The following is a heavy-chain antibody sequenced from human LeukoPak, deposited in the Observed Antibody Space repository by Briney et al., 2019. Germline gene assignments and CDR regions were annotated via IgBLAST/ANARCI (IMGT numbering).Heavy chain of an antibody. CDR3: AKALARVGATLDYFDY. J-gene: IGHJ4*02. CDR2: ISYDGSNK. CDR1: GFTFSSYG. D-gene: IGHD1-26*01. V-gene: IGHV3-30*18. Sequence: GGSLRLSCAASGFTFSSYGMHWVRQAPGKGLEWVAVISYDGSNKYYADSVKGRFTISRDNSKNTLYLQMNSLRAEDTAVYYCAKALARVGATLDYFDYWGQGTLVIVST.